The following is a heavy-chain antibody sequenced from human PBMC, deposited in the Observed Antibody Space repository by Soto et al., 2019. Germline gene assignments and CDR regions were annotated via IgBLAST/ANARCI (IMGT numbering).Heavy chain of an antibody. CDR1: GGSISSGDYY. J-gene: IGHJ6*02. D-gene: IGHD2-8*01. CDR3: ARSIVLMVYAIPYYYYYGMDV. CDR2: IYYSGST. V-gene: IGHV4-30-4*01. Sequence: QVQLQESGPGLVKPSQTLSLTCTVSGGSISSGDYYWSWIRQPPGKGLECIGDIYYSGSTYYNPSLKSRVTISVDTSKNQFSLKLSSVTAADTAVYYCARSIVLMVYAIPYYYYYGMDVWGQGTTVTVSS.